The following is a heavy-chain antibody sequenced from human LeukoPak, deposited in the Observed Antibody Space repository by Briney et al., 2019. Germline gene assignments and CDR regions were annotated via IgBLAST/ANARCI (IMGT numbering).Heavy chain of an antibody. D-gene: IGHD6-19*01. CDR2: IIPIFGTA. CDR3: ASPLAGSYYYGMDV. V-gene: IGHV1-69*13. CDR1: GGTFSSYA. J-gene: IGHJ6*02. Sequence: ASVKVSCKASGGTFSSYAISWVRQAPGQGLEWMGGIIPIFGTANYAQKFQGRVTITADESTSTAYMELSSLRSEDTAVYYCASPLAGSYYYGMDVWGQGTTVTVSS.